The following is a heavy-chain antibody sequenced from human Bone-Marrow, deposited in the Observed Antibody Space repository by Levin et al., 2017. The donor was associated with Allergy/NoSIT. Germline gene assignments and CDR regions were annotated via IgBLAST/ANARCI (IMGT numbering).Heavy chain of an antibody. J-gene: IGHJ4*02. V-gene: IGHV3-23*01. CDR2: ISGSRDST. D-gene: IGHD5-18*01. Sequence: GGSLRLSCAASGFTFSDFAMTWVRQAPGKGLEWVSAISGSRDSTFYADSVKGRCSISRDNSKNTLYLELNRLSAEDTAIYYCAKDRGFSYGFHFWGQGTLVTVSS. CDR1: GFTFSDFA. CDR3: AKDRGFSYGFHF.